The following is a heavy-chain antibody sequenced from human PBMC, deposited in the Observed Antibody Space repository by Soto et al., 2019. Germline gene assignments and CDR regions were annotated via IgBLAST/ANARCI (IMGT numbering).Heavy chain of an antibody. D-gene: IGHD2-8*01. Sequence: PGGSLRLSCAASGFTFSDHYMDWVRQAPGKGLEWVGRVRNRANSYSTQYAASVKGRVTISRDDSKKSLYLQMNSLKTEDTAMYYCARASSNYYFDYWGQGTLVTVSS. CDR3: ARASSNYYFDY. J-gene: IGHJ4*02. V-gene: IGHV3-72*01. CDR1: GFTFSDHY. CDR2: VRNRANSYST.